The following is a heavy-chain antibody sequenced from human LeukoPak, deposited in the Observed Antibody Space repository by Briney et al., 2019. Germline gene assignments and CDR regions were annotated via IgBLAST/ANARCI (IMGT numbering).Heavy chain of an antibody. CDR3: ARVSSSWSGSFGY. CDR2: INAGNGNT. CDR1: GYTFTSYA. J-gene: IGHJ4*02. V-gene: IGHV1-3*01. Sequence: ASVKVSCKASGYTFTSYAMHWVRQDPGQSLEWMGWINAGNGNTKYSQKFQGRVTITRDTSASTAYMELSSLRSEDTAVYYCARVSSSWSGSFGYWGQGTLVTVSS. D-gene: IGHD6-13*01.